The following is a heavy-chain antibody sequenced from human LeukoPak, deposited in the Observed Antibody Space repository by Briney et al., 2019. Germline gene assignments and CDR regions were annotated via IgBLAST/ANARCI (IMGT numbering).Heavy chain of an antibody. CDR3: ARVRDTAMVFFDY. CDR2: INHSGST. V-gene: IGHV4-34*01. J-gene: IGHJ4*02. D-gene: IGHD5-18*01. CDR1: GGSFSGYY. Sequence: KTSETLSLTCAVYGGSFSGYYWSWIRQPPGKGLEWIGEINHSGSTNYNPSLKSRVTISVDTSKNQFSLKLSSVTAADTAVYYCARVRDTAMVFFDYWGQGTLVTVSS.